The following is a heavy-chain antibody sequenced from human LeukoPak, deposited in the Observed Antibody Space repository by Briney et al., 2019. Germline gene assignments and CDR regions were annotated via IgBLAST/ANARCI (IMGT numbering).Heavy chain of an antibody. CDR1: GFIFSTYV. J-gene: IGHJ3*02. CDR2: ISTSGGST. Sequence: GGSLRLSCAGSGFIFSTYVMDWVRQTPGKGLEWVSDISTSGGSTFYADSVKGRFTISRHNSKNTLYLQMNSLRAEDTAVYYCARDFVQLERHAFDIWGQGTMVTVSS. D-gene: IGHD1-1*01. CDR3: ARDFVQLERHAFDI. V-gene: IGHV3-23*01.